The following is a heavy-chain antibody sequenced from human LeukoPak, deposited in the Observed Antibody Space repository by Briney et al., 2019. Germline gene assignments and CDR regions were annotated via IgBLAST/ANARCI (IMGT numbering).Heavy chain of an antibody. CDR3: ARASTPADY. V-gene: IGHV3-48*04. J-gene: IGHJ4*02. CDR2: ISSSSSTI. CDR1: GLTFSSYS. Sequence: GGSLRLSCAASGLTFSSYSMNWVRQAPGKGLEWVSYISSSSSTIYYADSVKGRFTISRDNAKNSLYLQMNSLRAEDTAVYYCARASTPADYWGQGTLVTVSS.